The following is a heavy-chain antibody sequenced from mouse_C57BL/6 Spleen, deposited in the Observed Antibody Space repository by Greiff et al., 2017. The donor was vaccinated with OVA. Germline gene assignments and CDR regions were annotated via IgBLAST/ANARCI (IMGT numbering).Heavy chain of an antibody. CDR2: IWTGGGT. J-gene: IGHJ1*03. CDR1: GFSLTSYA. Sequence: VQRVESGPGLVAPSQSLSITCTVSGFSLTSYAISWVRQPPGKGLEWLGVIWTGGGTNYNSALKSRLSISKDNSKSQVFLKMNSLQTDDTARYYCARKRGDYYGSKNWYFDVWGTGTTVTVSS. V-gene: IGHV2-9-1*01. CDR3: ARKRGDYYGSKNWYFDV. D-gene: IGHD1-1*01.